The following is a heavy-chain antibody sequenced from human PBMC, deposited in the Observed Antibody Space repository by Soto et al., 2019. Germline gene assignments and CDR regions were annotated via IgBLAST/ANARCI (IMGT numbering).Heavy chain of an antibody. CDR3: ARGRSRYDILTGYYDYNYAMDV. D-gene: IGHD3-9*01. V-gene: IGHV4-34*01. CDR2: INHSGST. CDR1: GGSFSGYY. Sequence: SETLSLTCAVYGGSFSGYYWGWIRQSPGKGLEWIGEINHSGSTNYNPSLKSRVTISVDTSRNQFSLKLSSVTAADTAVYYCARGRSRYDILTGYYDYNYAMDVWGQGTTVT. J-gene: IGHJ6*02.